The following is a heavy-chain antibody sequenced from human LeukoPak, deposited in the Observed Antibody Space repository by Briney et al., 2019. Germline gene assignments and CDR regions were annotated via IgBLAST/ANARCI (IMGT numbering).Heavy chain of an antibody. CDR2: ISGSGGST. CDR1: GFTFSSYA. Sequence: PGGSLRLSCAASGFTFSSYAMSWVRQAPGKGLEWVSAISGSGGSTYYADSVKGRFTISRDNSKNTLYLQMNSLRAGDTAVYYCAKAPHYYGSGSYPPNDYWGQGTLVTVSS. CDR3: AKAPHYYGSGSYPPNDY. J-gene: IGHJ4*02. D-gene: IGHD3-10*01. V-gene: IGHV3-23*01.